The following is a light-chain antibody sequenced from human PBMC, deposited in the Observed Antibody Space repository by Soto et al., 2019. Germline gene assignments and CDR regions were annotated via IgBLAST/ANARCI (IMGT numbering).Light chain of an antibody. V-gene: IGKV3-20*01. J-gene: IGKJ1*01. CDR2: GAS. CDR3: QQYGSSFS. Sequence: EIVLTQSPGTLSLSPGERATLSCRASQSVSSSYLAWYQQKPGQAPRRLIYGASSRATGIPDRFSGSGSGTDFTLTITRLEPEDFAVYYCQQYGSSFSFGQGTKVDIK. CDR1: QSVSSSY.